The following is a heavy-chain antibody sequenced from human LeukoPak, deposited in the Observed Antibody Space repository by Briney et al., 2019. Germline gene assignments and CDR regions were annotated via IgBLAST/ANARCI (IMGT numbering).Heavy chain of an antibody. J-gene: IGHJ4*02. Sequence: PGGSLRLSCAASGFTLSSYAMSWVRQAPGKGLEWVSAISGSGGSTYYADSVKGRFTISRDNSKNTLYLQMNSLRAEDTAVYYCAKERFDYGDYRGDYWGQGTLVTVSS. CDR3: AKERFDYGDYRGDY. D-gene: IGHD4-17*01. CDR1: GFTLSSYA. CDR2: ISGSGGST. V-gene: IGHV3-23*01.